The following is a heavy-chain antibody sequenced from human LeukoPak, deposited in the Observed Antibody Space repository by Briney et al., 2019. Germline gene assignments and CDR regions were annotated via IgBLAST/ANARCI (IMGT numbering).Heavy chain of an antibody. D-gene: IGHD3-22*01. V-gene: IGHV3-30*18. Sequence: AGTLRLSCAASGFTFSTYAIHWIRKTPGKGLQRVAVISYDGTNKYYADSVKGRFTISRDNSKNSLYLQMNSLSAEDTAVYYCAKDPGYYDSSGYIFDYWGQGTLGTVSS. CDR2: ISYDGTNK. CDR3: AKDPGYYDSSGYIFDY. CDR1: GFTFSTYA. J-gene: IGHJ4*02.